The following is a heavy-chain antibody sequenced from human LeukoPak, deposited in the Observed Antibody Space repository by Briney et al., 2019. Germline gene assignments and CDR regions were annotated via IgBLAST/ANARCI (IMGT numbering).Heavy chain of an antibody. CDR1: GFTFSSYG. V-gene: IGHV3-30*19. CDR3: AREPAPYSSGFPCLY. D-gene: IGHD6-19*01. J-gene: IGHJ4*02. Sequence: GRSLRLSCAASGFTFSSYGMHWVRQAPGKGLEWVAVIWYDGSNKYYADSVKGRFTISRDNSKNTLYLQMNSLRAEDTAVYYCAREPAPYSSGFPCLYWGQGTLVTVSS. CDR2: IWYDGSNK.